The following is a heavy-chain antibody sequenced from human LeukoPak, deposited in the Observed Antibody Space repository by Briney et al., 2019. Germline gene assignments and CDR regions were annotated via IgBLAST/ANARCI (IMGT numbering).Heavy chain of an antibody. D-gene: IGHD3-3*01. Sequence: SETLSLXCAVYGGSFSGYYWSWIRQPPGKGLEWIGEINHSGSTNYNPSLKSRVTISVDTSKNQFSLKLSSVTAADTAVYYCASRYYDFWSGYSDYWGQGTLVTVSS. V-gene: IGHV4-34*01. CDR1: GGSFSGYY. CDR3: ASRYYDFWSGYSDY. CDR2: INHSGST. J-gene: IGHJ4*02.